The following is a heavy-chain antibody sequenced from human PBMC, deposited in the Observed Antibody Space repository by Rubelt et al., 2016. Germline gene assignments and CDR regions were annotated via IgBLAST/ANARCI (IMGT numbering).Heavy chain of an antibody. CDR2: IYYSGGT. D-gene: IGHD3-10*01. V-gene: IGHV4-39*07. J-gene: IGHJ5*02. Sequence: QLQLQESGPGLVKPSETLSLTCTVSGGSISSSSYYWGRIRNPPGKGLEGIGSIYYSGGTYCNPSLKSRVTISVDTSKNQFSLKLSSVTAADTAVYYCARGGRYYGSGSYQRHNWFDPWGQGTLVTVSS. CDR1: GGSISSSSYY. CDR3: ARGGRYYGSGSYQRHNWFDP.